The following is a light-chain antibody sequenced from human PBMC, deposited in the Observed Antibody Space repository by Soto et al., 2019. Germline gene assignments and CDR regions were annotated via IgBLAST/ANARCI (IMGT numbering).Light chain of an antibody. CDR3: QQRSNWPII. J-gene: IGKJ5*01. Sequence: EIVMTQSPATLSVSPGERATLSCRASQSVSSSYLAWYQQKPGQAPRLLIYGASSRATGIPDRFSGSGSGTDFTLTINSLEPEDFAVYYCQQRSNWPIIFGQGTRLE. CDR1: QSVSSSY. CDR2: GAS. V-gene: IGKV3D-20*02.